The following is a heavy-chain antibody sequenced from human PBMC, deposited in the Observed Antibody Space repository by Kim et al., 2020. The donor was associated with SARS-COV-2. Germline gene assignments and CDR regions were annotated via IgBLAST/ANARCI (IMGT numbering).Heavy chain of an antibody. J-gene: IGHJ4*02. Sequence: GGSLRLSCAASGFTFNTYSMPWVRQAPGKGLEWVAVISYDGSNKYYADSVKGRFTISRDNSKNTLYLQMNSLRIEDTAVYYCAKSFSGCYFGYDYWGQGTLLTVSP. CDR3: AKSFSGCYFGYDY. CDR1: GFTFNTYS. D-gene: IGHD1-26*01. V-gene: IGHV3-30*18. CDR2: ISYDGSNK.